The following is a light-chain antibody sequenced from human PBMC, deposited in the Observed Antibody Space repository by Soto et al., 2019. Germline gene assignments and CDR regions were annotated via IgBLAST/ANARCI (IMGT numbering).Light chain of an antibody. J-gene: IGKJ4*01. CDR2: TAS. V-gene: IGKV3-11*01. CDR1: QTVGHN. Sequence: EMELTQSPATLSLSPGESATLSCRASQTVGHNFAWYQQKSGQPPRLLIHTASSRATGIPARFSGSGSRTDFTLPISSLEPEDIAVYYCQERSMWPRATFGGGTRVEIK. CDR3: QERSMWPRAT.